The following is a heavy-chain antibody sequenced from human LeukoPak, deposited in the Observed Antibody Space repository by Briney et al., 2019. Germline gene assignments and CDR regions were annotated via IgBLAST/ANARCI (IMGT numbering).Heavy chain of an antibody. D-gene: IGHD2-15*01. V-gene: IGHV1-8*01. Sequence: ASVKVSCKASGYTFTSYDINWVRQATGQGLEWMGWMNPTSGNTGYAQKFQGRVTMTRNTSISTAYMELSSLRSEDTAVYYCARGPRYCSGGSCYSEPAEYFQHWGQGTLVTVSS. CDR3: ARGPRYCSGGSCYSEPAEYFQH. CDR2: MNPTSGNT. CDR1: GYTFTSYD. J-gene: IGHJ1*01.